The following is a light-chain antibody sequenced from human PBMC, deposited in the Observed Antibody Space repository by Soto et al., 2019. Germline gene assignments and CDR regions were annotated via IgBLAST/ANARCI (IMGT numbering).Light chain of an antibody. CDR3: MQALQSPRT. CDR1: QSVLHSNGYNY. J-gene: IGKJ1*01. V-gene: IGKV2-28*01. Sequence: DLVMTQSPLSLPVTPGEPASISCRSSQSVLHSNGYNYLDWYLQKPGQSPQLLIYLGSNRASGVPDRFSGSGSGTDFTLKISRVEAEDVGVYYCMQALQSPRTFGQGTKVEIK. CDR2: LGS.